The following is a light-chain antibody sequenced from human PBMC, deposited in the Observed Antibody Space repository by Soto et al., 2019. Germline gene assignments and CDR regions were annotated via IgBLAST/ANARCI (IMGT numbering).Light chain of an antibody. CDR3: QQYNNWPPDRT. Sequence: EIVMTQSPATLSVSPGERATLSCRASQSVCSNLAWYQQKPGQAPRLLIYGASTRATGIPARFSGSGSGTAFTLTISSLQYEDFAIYFCQQYNNWPPDRTFGQGTKVEIK. CDR1: QSVCSN. J-gene: IGKJ1*01. CDR2: GAS. V-gene: IGKV3-15*01.